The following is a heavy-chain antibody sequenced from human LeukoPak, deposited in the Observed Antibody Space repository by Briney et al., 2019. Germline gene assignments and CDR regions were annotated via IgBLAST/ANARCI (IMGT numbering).Heavy chain of an antibody. CDR3: VRAKISAAGVWLFDP. Sequence: PSETLSLTCTVSGGSISSNYWNWIRQPAGKGLEWIGRIYNTGSTNYNPSLESRVTMSVGTSKNQFSLKLSSVTAADTAVYYCVRAKISAAGVWLFDPWGQGTLMTVSS. CDR1: GGSISSNY. V-gene: IGHV4-4*07. D-gene: IGHD6-13*01. J-gene: IGHJ5*02. CDR2: IYNTGST.